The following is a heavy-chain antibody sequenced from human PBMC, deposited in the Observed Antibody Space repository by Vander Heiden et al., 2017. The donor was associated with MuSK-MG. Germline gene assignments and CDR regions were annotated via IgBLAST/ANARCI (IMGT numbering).Heavy chain of an antibody. CDR1: ELPLRDTW. J-gene: IGHJ4*02. Sequence: EVKRLESGGGLVKPGGSRRLSCAAAELPLRDTWMSWVRKAPGKVLEVVGRIKIKVDDGTTDYAAPVKGSLTISGDDSKKTRYLKMNRLKTEDTAVYYYTTHDDDNSLVDDCGQGTIVTVFS. CDR2: IKIKVDDGTT. D-gene: IGHD3-22*01. V-gene: IGHV3-15*01. CDR3: TTHDDDNSLVDD.